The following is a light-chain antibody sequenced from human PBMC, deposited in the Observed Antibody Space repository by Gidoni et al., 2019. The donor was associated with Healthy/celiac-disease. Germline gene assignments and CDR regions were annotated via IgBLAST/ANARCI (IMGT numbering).Light chain of an antibody. CDR3: SSYTSSSTLV. V-gene: IGLV2-14*01. CDR2: DVS. Sequence: QSALTQHASVSGSPGQSITISCTGTSSDVGGYHYVSWYQQHPGKAPKLMIYDVSNRPSGVSNRFSGSKSGNTASLTISGHQAEDEADYYCSSYTSSSTLVFGGGTKLTVL. J-gene: IGLJ2*01. CDR1: SSDVGGYHY.